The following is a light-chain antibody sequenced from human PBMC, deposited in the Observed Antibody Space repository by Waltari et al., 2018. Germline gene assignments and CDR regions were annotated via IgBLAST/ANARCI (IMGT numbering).Light chain of an antibody. J-gene: IGKJ2*01. CDR3: QQYGSSPPYT. Sequence: EIVLTQSPGSLSLSPGERATLSCRASQSVSKSYLAWYQLNPGQAPRLLIYGASNRAAAIPDRFSGGGSGTDFTLTISRLEPEDFAVYYCQQYGSSPPYTFGQGTKLEIK. V-gene: IGKV3-20*01. CDR2: GAS. CDR1: QSVSKSY.